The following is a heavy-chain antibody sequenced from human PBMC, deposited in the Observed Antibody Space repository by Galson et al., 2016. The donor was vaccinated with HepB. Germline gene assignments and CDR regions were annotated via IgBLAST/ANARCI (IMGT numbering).Heavy chain of an antibody. CDR2: ISSSGGT. CDR1: GGSISSGGFY. Sequence: TLSLTCTVSGGSISSGGFYWSWIRQHPGKGLEWIGYISSSGGTYYNPSLTSRVTISVDTSKNQFSLKLSSVTGADTAVYYCARDKGGPAWGGHFDSWGQGTLVTVSS. V-gene: IGHV4-31*03. J-gene: IGHJ4*02. D-gene: IGHD7-27*01. CDR3: ARDKGGPAWGGHFDS.